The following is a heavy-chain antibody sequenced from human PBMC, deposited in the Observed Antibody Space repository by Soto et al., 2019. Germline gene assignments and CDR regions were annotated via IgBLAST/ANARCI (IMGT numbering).Heavy chain of an antibody. CDR1: GCTFSSYA. CDR2: IIPIFGTA. J-gene: IGHJ4*02. CDR3: ARAKYYDFWSGLFFSY. Sequence: SVKVSCKASGCTFSSYAISWVRQAPGQGLEWMGGIIPIFGTANYAQKFQGRVTITADESTSTAYMELSSLRSEDTAVYYCARAKYYDFWSGLFFSYWGQGTLVTVSS. D-gene: IGHD3-3*01. V-gene: IGHV1-69*13.